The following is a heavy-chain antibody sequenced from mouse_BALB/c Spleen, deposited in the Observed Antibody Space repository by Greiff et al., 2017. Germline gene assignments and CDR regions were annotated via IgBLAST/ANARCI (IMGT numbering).Heavy chain of an antibody. CDR2: INPSSGYT. CDR3: ARDYYGSSSFDY. V-gene: IGHV1-4*01. CDR1: GYTFTSYT. D-gene: IGHD1-1*01. Sequence: QVQLQQSGAELARPGASVKMSCKASGYTFTSYTMHSVKQRPGQGLEWIGYINPSSGYTNYNQKFKDKATLTADKSSSTAYMQLSSLTSEDSAVYYCARDYYGSSSFDYWGQGTTLTVSS. J-gene: IGHJ2*01.